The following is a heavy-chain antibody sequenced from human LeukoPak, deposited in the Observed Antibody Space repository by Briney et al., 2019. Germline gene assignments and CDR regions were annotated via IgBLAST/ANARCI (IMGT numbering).Heavy chain of an antibody. V-gene: IGHV3-66*01. CDR2: IYSGGST. J-gene: IGHJ3*02. Sequence: GGSLRLSCVASGTTVSSNYMSWVRQAPGKGLEWVSVIYSGGSTYYADSVKGRFTISRDYSKNTLYLQMNSLRVEDTAVYYCATRTAPDIWGQGTMVTVSS. CDR3: ATRTAPDI. D-gene: IGHD1-1*01. CDR1: GTTVSSNY.